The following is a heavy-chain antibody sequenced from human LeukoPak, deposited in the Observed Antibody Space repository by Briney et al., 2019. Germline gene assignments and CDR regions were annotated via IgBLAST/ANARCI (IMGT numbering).Heavy chain of an antibody. CDR3: ARDPSMVRGVFAIGPRVWFDP. V-gene: IGHV1-69*13. Sequence: SVKVSCKASGGTFSSYAISWVRQAPGQGLEWMGGIIPIFGTANYAQKFQGRVTITADESTSTAYMELSSLRSEDTAVYYCARDPSMVRGVFAIGPRVWFDPWGQGTLVTVSS. J-gene: IGHJ5*02. CDR1: GGTFSSYA. CDR2: IIPIFGTA. D-gene: IGHD3-10*01.